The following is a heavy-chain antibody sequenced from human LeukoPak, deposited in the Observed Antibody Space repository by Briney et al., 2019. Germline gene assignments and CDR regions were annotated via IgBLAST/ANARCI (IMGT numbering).Heavy chain of an antibody. D-gene: IGHD3-10*02. CDR2: ISSSGSTI. CDR3: AELGITMIGGV. J-gene: IGHJ6*04. CDR1: GFTFSSYA. Sequence: GGSLRLSCAASGFTFSSYAMSWVRQAPGKGLEWVSYISSSGSTIYYADSVKGRFTISRDNAKNSLYLQMNSLRAEDTAVYYCAELGITMIGGVWGKGTAVTISS. V-gene: IGHV3-48*03.